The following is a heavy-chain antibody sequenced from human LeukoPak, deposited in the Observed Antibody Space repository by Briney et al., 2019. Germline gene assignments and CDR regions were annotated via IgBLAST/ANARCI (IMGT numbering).Heavy chain of an antibody. V-gene: IGHV1-2*02. Sequence: ASVKVSCKASRYTFTDYYIHRVRQAPGQGLEWMGWINPNSGRTNYAQNFQGRVTMTRDTSISTAFMELSRLRSDDTAIYYCARSGSYYSGMYYFDYWGQGTLVSVSS. CDR1: RYTFTDYY. CDR3: ARSGSYYSGMYYFDY. D-gene: IGHD3-10*01. J-gene: IGHJ4*02. CDR2: INPNSGRT.